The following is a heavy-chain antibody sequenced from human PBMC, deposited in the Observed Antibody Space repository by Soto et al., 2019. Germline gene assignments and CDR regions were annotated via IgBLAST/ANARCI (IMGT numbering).Heavy chain of an antibody. CDR3: ARDPVAAAGFDY. V-gene: IGHV3-21*01. D-gene: IGHD6-13*01. J-gene: IGHJ4*02. Sequence: GGSLRLSCAASGFTFSSYTMNWVRQAPGKGLEWVSSISSRSGYIYYADSVKGRFTISRDNAKNSLYLQMNSLRAEDTAVYYCARDPVAAAGFDYWGQGTLVTVSS. CDR2: ISSRSGYI. CDR1: GFTFSSYT.